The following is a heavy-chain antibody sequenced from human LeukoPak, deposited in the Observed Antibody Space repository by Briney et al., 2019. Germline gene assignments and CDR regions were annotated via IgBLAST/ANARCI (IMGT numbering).Heavy chain of an antibody. CDR3: AREGIAAAGTFDP. D-gene: IGHD6-13*01. CDR1: GGSISSYY. J-gene: IGHJ5*02. CDR2: IYYSGST. Sequence: SETLSLTCTVPGGSISSYYWSWIRQPPGKGLEWIGYIYYSGSTNYNPSLKSRVTISVDTSKNQFSLKLSSVTAADTAVYYCAREGIAAAGTFDPWGQGTLVTVSS. V-gene: IGHV4-59*01.